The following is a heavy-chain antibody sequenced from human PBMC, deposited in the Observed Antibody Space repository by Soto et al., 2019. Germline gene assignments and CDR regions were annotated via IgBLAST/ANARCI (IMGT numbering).Heavy chain of an antibody. D-gene: IGHD6-19*01. V-gene: IGHV1-2*02. CDR1: GYTFTGYY. J-gene: IGHJ3*02. Sequence: ASVKVSCKASGYTFTGYYMHWVLQAPGQGLEWMGWINPNSGGTNYAQKFQGRVTMTRDTSISTAYMELSRLRSDDTAVYYCAGQGIAVGGAFDIWGQGTMVTVSS. CDR3: AGQGIAVGGAFDI. CDR2: INPNSGGT.